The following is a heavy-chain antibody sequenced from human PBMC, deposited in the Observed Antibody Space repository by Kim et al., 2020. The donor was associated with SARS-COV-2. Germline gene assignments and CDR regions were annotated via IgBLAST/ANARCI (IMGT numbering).Heavy chain of an antibody. Sequence: SETLSLTCTVSGGSISSAGYYWSWIRQHPGKGLEWIGYIYYSGSTCYNPSLKSRVTILVDTSKNQFSLRVSSVTAADTAVYYCARVLIYVAGTGSWFDPWGQGTLVTVSS. CDR3: ARVLIYVAGTGSWFDP. V-gene: IGHV4-31*03. D-gene: IGHD3-10*01. CDR2: IYYSGST. CDR1: GGSISSAGYY. J-gene: IGHJ5*02.